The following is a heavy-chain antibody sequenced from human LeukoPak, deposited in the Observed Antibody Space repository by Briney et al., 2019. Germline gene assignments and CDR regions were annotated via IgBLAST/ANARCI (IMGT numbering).Heavy chain of an antibody. CDR3: ARVGYCTHGVCYSIDL. D-gene: IGHD2-8*01. Sequence: ASVKVSCKASGYTFTAHYIHWVRQAPGQGFEWMGWINPNSGGPNYAQKFQGRVTMTRDTSISTAYMELSRLRYDDTAVYYCARVGYCTHGVCYSIDLWGKGTTVIVSS. CDR1: GYTFTAHY. J-gene: IGHJ6*03. CDR2: INPNSGGP. V-gene: IGHV1-2*02.